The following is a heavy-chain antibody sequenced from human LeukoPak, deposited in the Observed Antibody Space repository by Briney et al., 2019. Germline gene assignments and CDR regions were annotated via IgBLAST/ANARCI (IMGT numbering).Heavy chain of an antibody. CDR1: GGSISRDF. D-gene: IGHD3-22*01. J-gene: IGHJ5*02. CDR2: IYYTGST. V-gene: IGHV4-59*12. Sequence: SETLSLTCTVSGGSISRDFWSWIRQPPGKGLEWIGYIYYTGSTNYNPSLNSRVTISLGTSKNQFSLKLSSVTAADTAVYYCARVRGRSSGYYYDSSAPRRFDPWGQGTLVTVSS. CDR3: ARVRGRSSGYYYDSSAPRRFDP.